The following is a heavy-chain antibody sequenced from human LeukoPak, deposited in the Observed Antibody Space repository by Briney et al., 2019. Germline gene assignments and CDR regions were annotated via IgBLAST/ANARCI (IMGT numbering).Heavy chain of an antibody. V-gene: IGHV3-20*04. Sequence: GGSLRLSCAASGFTFDDYGMSWVRHAPGKGLEWVSGINWNGGSTGYADSVKGRFTISRDNAKNSLYLQMNSLRAEDTALYYCARDPQAVWDSSGYYPYYFDYWGQGTLVTVSS. J-gene: IGHJ4*02. CDR3: ARDPQAVWDSSGYYPYYFDY. CDR1: GFTFDDYG. D-gene: IGHD3-22*01. CDR2: INWNGGST.